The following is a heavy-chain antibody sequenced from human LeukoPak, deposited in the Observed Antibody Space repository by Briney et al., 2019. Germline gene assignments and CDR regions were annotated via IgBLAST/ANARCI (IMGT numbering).Heavy chain of an antibody. J-gene: IGHJ1*01. CDR1: GFTFSSYG. D-gene: IGHD3-22*01. Sequence: GGSLRLSCAASGFTFSSYGMHWVRQAPAKGQEWVAVIWYDGSNKYYADSVKGRFTISRDNSKNTLSLQMNSLRAEDSAVYYCARGHCYVSSGYYSECFPHLGEGGLVTVSS. V-gene: IGHV3-33*01. CDR3: ARGHCYVSSGYYSECFPH. CDR2: IWYDGSNK.